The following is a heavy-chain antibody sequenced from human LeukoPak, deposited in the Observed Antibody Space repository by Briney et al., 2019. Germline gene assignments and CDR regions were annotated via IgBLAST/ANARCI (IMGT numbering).Heavy chain of an antibody. CDR2: IYSGGST. V-gene: IGHV3-66*01. CDR3: ASVGDFWSGYSTAAFDI. J-gene: IGHJ3*02. Sequence: GGSLRLSRAASGFTVSSNYMSWVRQAPGKGLEWVSVIYSGGSTYYADSVKGRFTISRDNSKNTLYLQMNSLRAEDTAVYYCASVGDFWSGYSTAAFDIWGQGTMVTVSS. D-gene: IGHD3-3*01. CDR1: GFTVSSNY.